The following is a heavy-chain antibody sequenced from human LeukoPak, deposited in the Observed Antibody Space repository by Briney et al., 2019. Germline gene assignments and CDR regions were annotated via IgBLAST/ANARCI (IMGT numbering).Heavy chain of an antibody. V-gene: IGHV3-21*01. CDR3: ARDRHYVLMVYAPFDY. J-gene: IGHJ4*02. CDR1: GFTFGDYA. D-gene: IGHD2-8*01. CDR2: ISSSSSYI. Sequence: PGGSLRLSCTASGFTFGDYAMSWVRQAPGKGLEWVSSISSSSSYIYYADSVKGRFTISRDNAKNSLYLQMNSLRAEDTAVYYCARDRHYVLMVYAPFDYWGQGTLVTVSS.